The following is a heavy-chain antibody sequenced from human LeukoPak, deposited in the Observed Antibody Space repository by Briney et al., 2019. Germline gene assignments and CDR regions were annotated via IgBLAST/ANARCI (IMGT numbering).Heavy chain of an antibody. J-gene: IGHJ4*02. V-gene: IGHV4-4*09. CDR2: IHTSGST. D-gene: IGHD4-23*01. CDR1: DGSISNSF. CDR3: ANSYDGKIVPFDN. Sequence: SETLSLTCTVPDGSISNSFWNWVRPPPGKGLEWIAYIHTSGSTNYNPAFKSRVTLSVDTSKSQFSLRLNSVTASDTAVYYCANSYDGKIVPFDNWGQGTLVTVSS.